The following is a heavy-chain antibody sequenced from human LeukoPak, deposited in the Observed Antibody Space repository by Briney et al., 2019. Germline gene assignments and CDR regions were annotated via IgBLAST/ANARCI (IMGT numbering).Heavy chain of an antibody. CDR2: IYYSGST. J-gene: IGHJ4*02. Sequence: PSETLSLTCTVSGGSISSYYWSWIRQPPGKGLEWIGYIYYSGSTNYSPSLKSRVTISVVTSKNQFSLKLSSVTAADTAVYYCGRHLYGSGSSRGFDYWGQGTLVTVSS. CDR3: GRHLYGSGSSRGFDY. D-gene: IGHD3-10*01. V-gene: IGHV4-59*08. CDR1: GGSISSYY.